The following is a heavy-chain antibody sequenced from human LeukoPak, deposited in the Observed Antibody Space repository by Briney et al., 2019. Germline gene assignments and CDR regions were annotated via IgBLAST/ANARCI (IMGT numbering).Heavy chain of an antibody. J-gene: IGHJ4*02. CDR2: IIPILGIA. CDR1: GGTFSSYA. Sequence: ASVKVSCKASGGTFSSYAISWVRQAPGQGLEWMGRIIPILGIANYAQKFQGRVTITADKSTSTAYMELSSLRSEDTAVYYCARPASNGYSYGPSFDYWGQGTLVTVSS. V-gene: IGHV1-69*04. CDR3: ARPASNGYSYGPSFDY. D-gene: IGHD5-18*01.